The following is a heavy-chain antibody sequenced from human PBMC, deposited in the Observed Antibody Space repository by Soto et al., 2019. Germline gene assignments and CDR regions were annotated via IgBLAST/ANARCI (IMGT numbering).Heavy chain of an antibody. CDR1: GFTFSSYG. CDR3: ARDLSSGNYYYGMDV. CDR2: IWYDGSNK. J-gene: IGHJ6*02. Sequence: GGSLRLSCAASGFTFSSYGMHWVRQAPGKGLEWVAVIWYDGSNKYYADSVKGRFTISRDNSKNTLYLQMNSLRAEDTAVYYCARDLSSGNYYYGMDVWGQGTTVTVSS. V-gene: IGHV3-33*01. D-gene: IGHD6-19*01.